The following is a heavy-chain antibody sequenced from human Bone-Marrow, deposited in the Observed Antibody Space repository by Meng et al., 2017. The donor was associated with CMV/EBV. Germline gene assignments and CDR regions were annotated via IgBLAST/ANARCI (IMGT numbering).Heavy chain of an antibody. J-gene: IGHJ6*02. CDR2: ISSSGSTI. CDR3: ARESEGGIDYYYYGMDV. Sequence: GGSLRLSCAASGFTFSSYEMNWVRQAPGKGLEWVSYISSSGSTIYYADSVKGRFTISRDNAKNSLYLQMNGLRAEDTAVYYCARESEGGIDYYYYGMDVWGQGTTVTVSS. D-gene: IGHD1-26*01. CDR1: GFTFSSYE. V-gene: IGHV3-48*03.